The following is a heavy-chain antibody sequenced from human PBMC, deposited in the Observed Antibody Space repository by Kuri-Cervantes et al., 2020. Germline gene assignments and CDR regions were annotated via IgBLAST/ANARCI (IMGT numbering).Heavy chain of an antibody. V-gene: IGHV4-30-2*01. Sequence: SETLSLTCAVSGGSISSGGYSWSWIRQPPGKGLEWIGYIYHSGSTYYNPSLKSRVTISVDRSKNQFSLKLSSVTAADTAVYYCARAPGDYGLEGNNWFDPWGRGTLVTVSS. CDR2: IYHSGST. CDR3: ARAPGDYGLEGNNWFDP. J-gene: IGHJ5*02. CDR1: GGSISSGGYS. D-gene: IGHD4-17*01.